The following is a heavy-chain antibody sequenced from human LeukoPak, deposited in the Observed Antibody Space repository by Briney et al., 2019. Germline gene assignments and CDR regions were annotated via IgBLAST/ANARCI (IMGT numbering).Heavy chain of an antibody. J-gene: IGHJ6*02. CDR3: ARVSGYCSGGSCYGLPSHGMDV. Sequence: ASVKVSCKASGYTFTSYYMHWVRQAPGQGLEWMGIINPSGGSTSYAQKFQGRVTMTRDTSTSTVYMELSGLRSEDSAVYYCARVSGYCSGGSCYGLPSHGMDVWGQGTTVTVSS. V-gene: IGHV1-46*01. CDR2: INPSGGST. CDR1: GYTFTSYY. D-gene: IGHD2-15*01.